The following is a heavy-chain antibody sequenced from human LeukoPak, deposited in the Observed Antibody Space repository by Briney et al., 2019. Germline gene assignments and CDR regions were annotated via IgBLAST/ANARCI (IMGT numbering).Heavy chain of an antibody. V-gene: IGHV4-59*12. D-gene: IGHD4-17*01. Sequence: SETLSLTCTVSGGSISNYYWSWIRQPPGKGLEWIGYIYYSGSTNYNPSLKSRVTIPVDTSKNQFSLKLSSVTAADTAVYYCARGLDYGDALDYWGQGTLVTVSS. CDR1: GGSISNYY. CDR3: ARGLDYGDALDY. J-gene: IGHJ4*02. CDR2: IYYSGST.